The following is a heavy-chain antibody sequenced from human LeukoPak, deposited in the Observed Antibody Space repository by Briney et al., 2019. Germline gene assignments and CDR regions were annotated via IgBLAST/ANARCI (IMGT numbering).Heavy chain of an antibody. CDR2: IIPIFGTA. J-gene: IGHJ4*02. V-gene: IGHV1-69*13. CDR3: ARGPGKWLVLNRLLYFDY. Sequence: ASVKVSCKASGGTFSSYAISWVRQAPGQGLEWMGGIIPIFGTANYAQKFQGRVTITADEPTSTAYMELSSLRSEDTAVYYCARGPGKWLVLNRLLYFDYWGQGTLVTVSS. D-gene: IGHD6-19*01. CDR1: GGTFSSYA.